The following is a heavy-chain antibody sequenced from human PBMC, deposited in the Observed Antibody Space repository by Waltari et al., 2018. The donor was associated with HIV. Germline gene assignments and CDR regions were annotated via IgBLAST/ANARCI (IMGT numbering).Heavy chain of an antibody. V-gene: IGHV3-30*02. CDR2: IRYDGSNK. Sequence: QVQLVESGGGVVQPGGSLSLSCEASGFTFGSYGMTWARQAPGKGLEWVAFIRYDGSNKYYADSVKGRFTISRDNSKNTLYLQMNSLRAEDTAVYYCAKDQSSGIAVAVDYWGQGTLVTVSS. CDR3: AKDQSSGIAVAVDY. D-gene: IGHD6-19*01. J-gene: IGHJ4*02. CDR1: GFTFGSYG.